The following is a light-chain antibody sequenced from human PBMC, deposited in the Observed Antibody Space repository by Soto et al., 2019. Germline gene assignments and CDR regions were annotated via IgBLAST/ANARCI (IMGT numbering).Light chain of an antibody. V-gene: IGLV3-1*01. CDR2: QDS. CDR1: KLGDKY. CDR3: QAWDSSTANDV. Sequence: SYELTQPPSVSVSPGQTASITCSGDKLGDKYACWYQQKPGQSPVLVIYQDSKRPSGIPERFSGSNSGNTATLTISGTQAMDEADYYCQAWDSSTANDVFGTGTKLTVL. J-gene: IGLJ1*01.